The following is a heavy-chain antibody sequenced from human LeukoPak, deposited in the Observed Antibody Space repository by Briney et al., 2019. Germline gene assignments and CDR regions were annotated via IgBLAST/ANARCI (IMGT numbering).Heavy chain of an antibody. Sequence: SVKVSCKASGYTFTSYGISWVRQAPGQGLEWMGGIIPIFGTANYAQKFQGRVTITADESTSTAYMELSSLRSEDTAVYYCARGEYYYGSGTWPAFDIWGQGTMVTVSS. CDR1: GYTFTSYG. CDR3: ARGEYYYGSGTWPAFDI. J-gene: IGHJ3*02. V-gene: IGHV1-69*13. CDR2: IIPIFGTA. D-gene: IGHD3-10*01.